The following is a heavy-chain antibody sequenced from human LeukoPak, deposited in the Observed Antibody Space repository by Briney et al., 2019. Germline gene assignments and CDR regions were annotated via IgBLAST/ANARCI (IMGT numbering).Heavy chain of an antibody. V-gene: IGHV4-39*07. CDR2: IYYSGST. CDR3: ARDELLWFGDRSYYFDY. Sequence: SETLSLTCSVSGDSIASTIYYWGWIRQPPGKGLEWIGNIYYSGSTYYTPSLKSRVIISIDTSKNQFSLKVAAVTAADTAVYYCARDELLWFGDRSYYFDYWGQGTLVTVSS. J-gene: IGHJ4*02. D-gene: IGHD3-10*01. CDR1: GDSIASTIYY.